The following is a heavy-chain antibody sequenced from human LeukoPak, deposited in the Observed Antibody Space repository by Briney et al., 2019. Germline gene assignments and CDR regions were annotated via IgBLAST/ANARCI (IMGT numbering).Heavy chain of an antibody. V-gene: IGHV1-46*01. D-gene: IGHD2-2*01. CDR1: GYTFTSYY. Sequence: ASVKVSCKASGYTFTSYYMHWVRQAPGQGLEWMGIINPSGGSTSYAQKFQGRVTMTRDMSTSTVYMELSSLRSEDTAVYYCARADYCSSTSCQGWFDPWGQGTLVTVSS. CDR3: ARADYCSSTSCQGWFDP. J-gene: IGHJ5*02. CDR2: INPSGGST.